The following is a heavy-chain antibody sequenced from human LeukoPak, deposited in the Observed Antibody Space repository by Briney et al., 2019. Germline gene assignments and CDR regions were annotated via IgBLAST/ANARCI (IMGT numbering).Heavy chain of an antibody. CDR2: ISGSGGST. D-gene: IGHD1-20*01. J-gene: IGHJ4*02. CDR3: ARVNWNDVGSFDY. V-gene: IGHV3-23*01. CDR1: GFTFSSYA. Sequence: PGGSLRLSCAASGFTFSSYAMSWVRQAPGKGLEWVSAISGSGGSTNYAPSVKGRFTISRDNSKHTLYLQMNSLRAEDTAVYYCARVNWNDVGSFDYWGQGTLVTVSS.